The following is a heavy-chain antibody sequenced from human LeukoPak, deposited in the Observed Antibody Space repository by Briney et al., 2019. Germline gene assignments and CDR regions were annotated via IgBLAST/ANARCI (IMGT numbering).Heavy chain of an antibody. J-gene: IGHJ4*02. CDR2: INWNGGST. CDR1: GFTFDDYG. Sequence: GGSLRLSCAASGFTFDDYGMSWVRQAPGKGLEWVSGINWNGGSTSYADSVKGRFTISRDNAKNSLYLQMNSLRAEDTALYYCARDGDYYGSGSYSYFDYWGQGTLVTVSS. D-gene: IGHD3-10*01. CDR3: ARDGDYYGSGSYSYFDY. V-gene: IGHV3-20*04.